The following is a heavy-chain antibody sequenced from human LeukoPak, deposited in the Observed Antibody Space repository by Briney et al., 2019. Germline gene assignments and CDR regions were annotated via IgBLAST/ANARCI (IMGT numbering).Heavy chain of an antibody. Sequence: PGGSLRLSCAASGFTFSSYAMSWVRQAPGKGLEWVSSISSSSSYIYYADSVRGRFTISRDNAKNSLYLQMNSLRAEDTAVYYCAKVLGGYHTFDYWGQGTLVTVSS. CDR3: AKVLGGYHTFDY. CDR1: GFTFSSYA. D-gene: IGHD3-22*01. CDR2: ISSSSSYI. J-gene: IGHJ4*02. V-gene: IGHV3-21*01.